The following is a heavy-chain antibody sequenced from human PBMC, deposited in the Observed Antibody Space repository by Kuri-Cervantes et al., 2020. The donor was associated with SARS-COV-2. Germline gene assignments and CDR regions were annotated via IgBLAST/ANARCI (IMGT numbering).Heavy chain of an antibody. CDR3: ARDDYDFWSGLPYYTDV. CDR2: IGPSGTTK. J-gene: IGHJ6*03. V-gene: IGHV3-11*04. Sequence: GESLKISCTASGFIFSDYYMTWIRQAPGKGLEWVSNIGPSGTTKYYADSVKGRFTISRDNAKNSLYLQMSSLRAEDTAVYYCARDDYDFWSGLPYYTDVWGKGTTVTVSS. D-gene: IGHD3-3*01. CDR1: GFIFSDYY.